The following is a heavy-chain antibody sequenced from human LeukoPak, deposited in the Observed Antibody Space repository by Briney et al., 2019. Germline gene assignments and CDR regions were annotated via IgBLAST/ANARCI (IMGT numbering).Heavy chain of an antibody. J-gene: IGHJ4*02. CDR3: ARRLDVWGSYRYYFDY. CDR2: IKQDGSEK. V-gene: IGHV3-7*01. D-gene: IGHD3-16*02. Sequence: PGGSLRLSCAASGFTFSSYWMSWVRQAPGKGLEWVANIKQDGSEKYYVDSVKGRFTISRDNAKNSLCLQMNSLRAEDTAVYYCARRLDVWGSYRYYFDYWGQGTLVTVSS. CDR1: GFTFSSYW.